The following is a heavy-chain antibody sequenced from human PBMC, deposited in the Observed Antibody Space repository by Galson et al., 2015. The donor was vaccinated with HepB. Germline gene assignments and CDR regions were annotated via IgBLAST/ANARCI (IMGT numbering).Heavy chain of an antibody. Sequence: SLRLSCAASGFTFRSYGMHWVRQAPGKGLEWVAVIWYDGSNKYYADSVKGRFTISRDNSKNTLYLQMNSLRAEDTAVYYCARVEWSYCSGGSCYGGAFDIWGQGTMVTVSS. V-gene: IGHV3-33*01. CDR3: ARVEWSYCSGGSCYGGAFDI. D-gene: IGHD2-15*01. CDR2: IWYDGSNK. CDR1: GFTFRSYG. J-gene: IGHJ3*02.